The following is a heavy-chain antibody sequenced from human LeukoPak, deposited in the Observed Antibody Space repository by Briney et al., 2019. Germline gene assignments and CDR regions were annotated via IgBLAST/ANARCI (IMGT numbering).Heavy chain of an antibody. V-gene: IGHV3-21*01. Sequence: GGSLRLSCAASGFTFSSYALGWIRQAPGKGLEWVSSILNSSYIYYSDSVKGRFTISRDNTKNSLYLQMGSLRAEDTAVYYCAKVASSWYDDAFDIWGQGTMVTVSS. D-gene: IGHD6-13*01. CDR3: AKVASSWYDDAFDI. CDR2: ILNSSYI. J-gene: IGHJ3*02. CDR1: GFTFSSYA.